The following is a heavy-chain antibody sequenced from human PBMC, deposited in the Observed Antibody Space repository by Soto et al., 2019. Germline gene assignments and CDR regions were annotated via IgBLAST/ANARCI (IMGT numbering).Heavy chain of an antibody. V-gene: IGHV4-59*01. Sequence: TAGTLSLTCTVSGGSISSYYWSWIRQPPGKGLEWIGYIYYSGSTNYNPSLKSRVTISVDTSKNQFSLKLSSVTAADTAVYYCARDLGYCSGGSCYSLGIWFDPWGQGTLVTVSS. J-gene: IGHJ5*02. CDR1: GGSISSYY. CDR2: IYYSGST. CDR3: ARDLGYCSGGSCYSLGIWFDP. D-gene: IGHD2-15*01.